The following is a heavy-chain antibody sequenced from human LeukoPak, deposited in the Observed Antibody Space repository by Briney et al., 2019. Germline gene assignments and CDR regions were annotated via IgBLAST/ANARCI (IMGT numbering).Heavy chain of an antibody. D-gene: IGHD6-13*01. CDR2: ICWNSGSI. V-gene: IGHV3-9*01. CDR1: GFTFDDYA. CDR3: AKDPDSSSWYPTTFDY. J-gene: IGHJ4*02. Sequence: GGSLRLSCAASGFTFDDYAMHWLRPAPGKGLEGVSGICWNSGSIGYADSVKGRFTISRDNDKNSLYLQMNSLRAEDTALYYCAKDPDSSSWYPTTFDYWGQGTLVTVSS.